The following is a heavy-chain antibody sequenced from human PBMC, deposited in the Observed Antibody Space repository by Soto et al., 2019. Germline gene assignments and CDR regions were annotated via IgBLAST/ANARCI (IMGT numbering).Heavy chain of an antibody. CDR3: TIGGDASKTGY. D-gene: IGHD1-1*01. Sequence: QVQLQESGPGLVEPSQTLSLTCTVSGVSISSPHHNWSGIRQYTGKGLEWIGFIHYSGTTYYNPSLKSRVAISVDTSRNDFSLRLSSVTAADTAVYYCTIGGDASKTGYWGQGTLVTVSS. CDR1: GVSISSPHHN. CDR2: IHYSGTT. V-gene: IGHV4-31*03. J-gene: IGHJ4*02.